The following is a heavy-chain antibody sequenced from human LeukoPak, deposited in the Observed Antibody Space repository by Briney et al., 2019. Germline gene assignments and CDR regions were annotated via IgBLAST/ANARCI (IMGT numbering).Heavy chain of an antibody. J-gene: IGHJ4*02. D-gene: IGHD1-14*01. CDR1: GLTFSTSG. CDR2: IGPTGSDR. CDR3: ATETNGRHYDY. Sequence: EGSLRLSCTASGLTFSTSGSNWVRQAPGKGLEWIASIGPTGSDRYHADSIKGRFTISRDNANNFLYLQMNSLRAEDTAVYYCATETNGRHYDYWGQGTLLTVSS. V-gene: IGHV3-21*06.